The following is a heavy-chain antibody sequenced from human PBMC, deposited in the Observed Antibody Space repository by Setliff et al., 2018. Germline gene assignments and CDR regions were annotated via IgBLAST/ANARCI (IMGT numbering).Heavy chain of an antibody. V-gene: IGHV4-59*08. J-gene: IGHJ4*02. Sequence: SETLSLTCSVSGDSIFDNYWSWIRQSPGRGLEWIAYISYTGSTNYNPSLKSRVTMSVDTSKSQLSLKLSSVTAADTAVYYCERRQLGTMENYWGPGALVTVSS. CDR2: ISYTGST. CDR3: ERRQLGTMENY. CDR1: GDSIFDNY. D-gene: IGHD2-2*01.